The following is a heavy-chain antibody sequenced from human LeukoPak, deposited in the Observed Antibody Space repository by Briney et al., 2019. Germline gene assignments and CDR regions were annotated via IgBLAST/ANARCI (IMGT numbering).Heavy chain of an antibody. Sequence: GGSLRLSCAASGFTFSSYAMHWVRQAPGKGLEYVSAISSNGGSTYYANSVKGRFTISRDNSKNTLYLQMGSLRAEDMAVYYCAREITMVRGVFFDYWGQGTLVTVSS. V-gene: IGHV3-64*01. J-gene: IGHJ4*02. CDR2: ISSNGGST. CDR3: AREITMVRGVFFDY. D-gene: IGHD3-10*01. CDR1: GFTFSSYA.